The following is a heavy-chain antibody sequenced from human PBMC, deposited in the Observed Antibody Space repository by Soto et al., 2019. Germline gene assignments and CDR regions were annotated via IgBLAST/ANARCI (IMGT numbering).Heavy chain of an antibody. CDR2: INAGNGNT. V-gene: IGHV1-3*01. CDR1: GYTFTSYA. CDR3: ARDPGYSYGYN. Sequence: QVPLVQSGAEVKKPGASVKVSCKASGYTFTSYAMQWVRQAPGQRLEWMGWINAGNGNTKYSQKFQGRVTITRDTSASTAYMELSSLRSEDTAVYYFARDPGYSYGYNWGQGTLVTVSS. J-gene: IGHJ4*02. D-gene: IGHD5-18*01.